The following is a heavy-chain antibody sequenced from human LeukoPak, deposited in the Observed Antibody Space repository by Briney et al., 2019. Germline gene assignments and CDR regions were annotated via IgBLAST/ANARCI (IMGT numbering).Heavy chain of an antibody. Sequence: SETLSLTCAVSGASISSYYWSWIRLPPGKGLEWIGYISNSGTTNYNPSLKSRVTISVDTSKNEFYLKLTSVTAADTAVYYCARVNSNGYEYYYGMDVWGQGTTVTVSS. CDR3: ARVNSNGYEYYYGMDV. V-gene: IGHV4-59*01. CDR1: GASISSYY. CDR2: ISNSGTT. D-gene: IGHD6-19*01. J-gene: IGHJ6*02.